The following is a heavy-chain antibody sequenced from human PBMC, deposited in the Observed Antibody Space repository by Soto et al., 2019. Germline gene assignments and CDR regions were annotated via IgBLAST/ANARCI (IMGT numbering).Heavy chain of an antibody. CDR1: GFTVSSYY. CDR3: ARGDLTDV. Sequence: EVQVVESGGGLVQPGGSLRLSCEASGFTVSSYYMSWVRQAPGKGLEWVSVLYTGGSTYYADSVNGRFTISRHNSENTLYLQMNSLRVEDTAVYYCARGDLTDVWGKGTTVTVSS. J-gene: IGHJ6*04. V-gene: IGHV3-53*04. CDR2: LYTGGST.